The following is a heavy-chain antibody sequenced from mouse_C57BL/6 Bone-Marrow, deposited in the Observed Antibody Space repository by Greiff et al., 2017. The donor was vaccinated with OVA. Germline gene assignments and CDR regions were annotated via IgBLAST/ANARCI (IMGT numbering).Heavy chain of an antibody. CDR3: AIAHYGPWYFDV. Sequence: VQGVESGAELARPGASVKLSCKASGYTFTSYGISWVKQRTGQGLEWIGEIYPRSGNTYYNEKFKGKATLTADKSSSTAYMELRSLTSEDSAVYFCAIAHYGPWYFDVWGTGTTVTVSS. CDR1: GYTFTSYG. V-gene: IGHV1-81*01. CDR2: IYPRSGNT. J-gene: IGHJ1*03. D-gene: IGHD1-1*01.